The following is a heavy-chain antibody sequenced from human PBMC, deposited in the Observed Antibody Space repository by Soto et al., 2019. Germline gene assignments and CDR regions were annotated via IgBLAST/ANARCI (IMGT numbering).Heavy chain of an antibody. J-gene: IGHJ3*02. CDR3: ARVRGAAAPAALLDAFDI. V-gene: IGHV1-69*13. Sequence: SVKVSCKASGGAFSSYAISWVRQAPGQGLEWMGGIIPIFGTANYAQKFQGRVTITADESTSTAYMELSSLRSEDTAVYYCARVRGAAAPAALLDAFDIWGQGTMVTVSS. CDR1: GGAFSSYA. D-gene: IGHD3-10*01. CDR2: IIPIFGTA.